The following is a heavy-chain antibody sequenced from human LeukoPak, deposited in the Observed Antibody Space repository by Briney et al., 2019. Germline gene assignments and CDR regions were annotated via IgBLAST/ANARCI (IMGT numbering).Heavy chain of an antibody. CDR3: ARLSSWYVHDAFDI. Sequence: GGSLRLSCAASGFTVSNNYLHWVRQAPGKGLEWVANIKQDGSEKYYVDSVKGRFTISRDNAKNSLYLQMNSLRAEDTAVYYCARLSSWYVHDAFDIWGQGTMVTVSS. CDR2: IKQDGSEK. V-gene: IGHV3-7*01. D-gene: IGHD6-13*01. J-gene: IGHJ3*02. CDR1: GFTVSNNY.